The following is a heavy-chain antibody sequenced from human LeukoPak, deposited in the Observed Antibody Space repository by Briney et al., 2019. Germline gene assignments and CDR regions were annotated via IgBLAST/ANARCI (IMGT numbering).Heavy chain of an antibody. CDR1: GYTFTSYY. Sequence: GASVKVSCKASGYTFTSYYMHWVRQAPGQGLEWTGIINPSGGSTSYAQKFQGRVTMTRDTSTSTVYMELSSLRSEDTAVYYCARDRVVVVPAAIIRDNWFDPWGQGTLVTVSS. CDR2: INPSGGST. CDR3: ARDRVVVVPAAIIRDNWFDP. J-gene: IGHJ5*02. V-gene: IGHV1-46*03. D-gene: IGHD2-2*01.